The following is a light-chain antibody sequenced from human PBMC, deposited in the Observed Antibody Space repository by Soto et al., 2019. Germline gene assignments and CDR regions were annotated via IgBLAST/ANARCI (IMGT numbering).Light chain of an antibody. V-gene: IGLV2-14*01. CDR2: EVR. CDR3: TSYTSSSTYV. CDR1: SSDVGGYNY. Sequence: QSALTQPASVSGSTGQSITISCTGTSSDVGGYNYVSWYQQHPGKAPKLLIYEVRHRPSGISNRFSGSKSGNTASLTISGLQAEDEADFYCTSYTSSSTYVFGTGTKLTVL. J-gene: IGLJ1*01.